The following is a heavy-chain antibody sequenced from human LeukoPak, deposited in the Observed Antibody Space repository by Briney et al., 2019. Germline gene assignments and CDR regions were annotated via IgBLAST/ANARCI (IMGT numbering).Heavy chain of an antibody. CDR1: EFTFSTYW. CDR2: IKQDGSEK. V-gene: IGHV3-7*01. CDR3: ARARSRGGGVEPYYYYMDV. D-gene: IGHD3-16*01. J-gene: IGHJ6*03. Sequence: GGSLSLSRAASEFTFSTYWMTWVRQAPGKGLEWVANIKQDGSEKYYVDSVKGRFTISRDKAKNSMYLQMNSLGAEDTAVYYCARARSRGGGVEPYYYYMDVWGKGTTVTVS.